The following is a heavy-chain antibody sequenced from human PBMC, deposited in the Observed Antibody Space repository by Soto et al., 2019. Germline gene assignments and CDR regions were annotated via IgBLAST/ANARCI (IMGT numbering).Heavy chain of an antibody. CDR2: VYCGGST. Sequence: TSETLSLTWIVSGGSLSSRSCYWGWIRQPPGKGLEWIGSVYCGGSTYYNPSLKSRVTISVDTSKNQFSLKLSSVTAADTAVYYCARREDTAMIEGGKYYFDYWGQGTQVTVSS. CDR1: GGSLSSRSCY. D-gene: IGHD5-18*01. V-gene: IGHV4-39*01. J-gene: IGHJ4*02. CDR3: ARREDTAMIEGGKYYFDY.